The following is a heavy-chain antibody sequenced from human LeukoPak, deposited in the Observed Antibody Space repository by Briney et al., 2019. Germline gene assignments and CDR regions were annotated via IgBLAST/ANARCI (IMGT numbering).Heavy chain of an antibody. CDR3: AKTQPVSFTVVVVADFDY. V-gene: IGHV3-23*01. CDR2: ISGSGGST. Sequence: GGSLRLSCAASGFTFSSYAMSWVRQAPGKGLEWVSAISGSGGSTYYADSVKGRFTISRDNSKNTLYLQMNSLRAEDTAVYYCAKTQPVSFTVVVVADFDYWGQGTLVTVSS. CDR1: GFTFSSYA. J-gene: IGHJ4*02. D-gene: IGHD2-15*01.